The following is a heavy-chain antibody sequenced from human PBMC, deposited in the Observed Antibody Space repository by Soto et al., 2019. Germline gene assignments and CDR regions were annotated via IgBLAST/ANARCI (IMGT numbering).Heavy chain of an antibody. CDR1: GGSFSAYH. D-gene: IGHD1-1*01. Sequence: QVQLQQWGAGLLKPSQTLSLTCTGYGGSFSAYHWSWIRQSPGKGLEWIGEVNHSGGTNYNPTLRSRAPMSLDTSKNQFALQLTSVTVADAAVYFCARQSGAWYRFDFWGQGTLVSVSS. J-gene: IGHJ4*02. V-gene: IGHV4-34*01. CDR3: ARQSGAWYRFDF. CDR2: VNHSGGT.